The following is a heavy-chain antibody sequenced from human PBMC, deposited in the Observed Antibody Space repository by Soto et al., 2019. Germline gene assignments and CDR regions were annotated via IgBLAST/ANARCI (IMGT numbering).Heavy chain of an antibody. CDR3: ARTMGGIAAAGSDF. CDR1: GYTFNTYD. D-gene: IGHD6-13*01. Sequence: QVQLVQSGAEVKKPGASVKVSCKASGYTFNTYDIEWVRLATGQGLEWMGSMNPNTGSTDYAQKFQGRVTMTMTTSISTAYLELISLRSDDTAIYYCARTMGGIAAAGSDFWGQGTLVTVSA. V-gene: IGHV1-8*01. CDR2: MNPNTGST. J-gene: IGHJ4*02.